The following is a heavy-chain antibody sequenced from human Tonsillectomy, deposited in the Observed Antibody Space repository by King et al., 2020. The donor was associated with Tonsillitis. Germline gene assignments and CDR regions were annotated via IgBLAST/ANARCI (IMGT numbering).Heavy chain of an antibody. CDR2: IYYSGST. CDR3: ARVKRCGGDCPKLYWYFDL. J-gene: IGHJ2*01. V-gene: IGHV4-30-4*07. D-gene: IGHD2-21*02. Sequence: QLQESGPGLVKPSQTLSLTCAVSGGSISSGGYSWSWIRQPPGKGLEWIGDIYYSGSTYYNPSLKSRVTIPVDTSKNQFSLKLSSVTAADTAVYYCARVKRCGGDCPKLYWYFDLWGRGTLVTVSS. CDR1: GGSISSGGYS.